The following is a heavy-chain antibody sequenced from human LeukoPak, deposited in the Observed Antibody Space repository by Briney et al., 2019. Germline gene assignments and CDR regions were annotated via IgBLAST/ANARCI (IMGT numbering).Heavy chain of an antibody. V-gene: IGHV1-3*04. CDR1: GYTFISYA. CDR3: AKVESSSSFDY. D-gene: IGHD6-6*01. J-gene: IGHJ4*02. Sequence: KVSCXASGYTFISYAIHWVRQAPGQGLEWMGWINTGNGNTKYSQTFQGRVTITRDTSASTAYMELSSLRFDDTAVYYCAKVESSSSFDYWGQGTLVTVSS. CDR2: INTGNGNT.